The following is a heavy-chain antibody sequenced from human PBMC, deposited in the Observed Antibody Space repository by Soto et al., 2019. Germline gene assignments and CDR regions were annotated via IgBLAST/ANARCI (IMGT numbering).Heavy chain of an antibody. V-gene: IGHV3-64*01. CDR1: GFTFSRYA. Sequence: EVQLVESGGGLVQPGGSLRLSCAASGFTFSRYAMYWVRQAPGKGLEYVSVISSNGGSTYYANSVKGRFTIPRDNSKNTLYLQMGSLRAEDMAVYYCARDGYGDYSFDYWGQGTLVTVSS. D-gene: IGHD4-17*01. CDR2: ISSNGGST. J-gene: IGHJ4*02. CDR3: ARDGYGDYSFDY.